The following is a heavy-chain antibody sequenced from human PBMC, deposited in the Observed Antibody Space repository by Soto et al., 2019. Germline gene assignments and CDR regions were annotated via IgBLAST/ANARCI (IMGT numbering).Heavy chain of an antibody. CDR2: IYYSGST. CDR1: GGSISSSSYY. D-gene: IGHD3-3*01. Sequence: SETLSLTCTVSGGSISSSSYYWGWIRQPPGKGLEWIGSIYYSGSTYYNPSLKSRVTISVDTSKNQFSLKLSSVTAADTAVYYCARQTIFGVVIDRFDYWGQGTLVTVSS. J-gene: IGHJ4*02. CDR3: ARQTIFGVVIDRFDY. V-gene: IGHV4-39*01.